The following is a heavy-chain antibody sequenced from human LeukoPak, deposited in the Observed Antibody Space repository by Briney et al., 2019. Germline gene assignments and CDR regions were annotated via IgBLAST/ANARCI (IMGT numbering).Heavy chain of an antibody. CDR3: ARSAPHYFDAFDI. Sequence: PSETLSLTCAVYGGSFSGYYWSWIRQPPGKGLEWIGEINHSGSTNYNPSLKSRVTISVDTSKNQFSLKLSSVTAADTAVYYCARSAPHYFDAFDIWGQGTMVTVSS. V-gene: IGHV4-34*01. CDR2: INHSGST. J-gene: IGHJ3*02. D-gene: IGHD3-10*01. CDR1: GGSFSGYY.